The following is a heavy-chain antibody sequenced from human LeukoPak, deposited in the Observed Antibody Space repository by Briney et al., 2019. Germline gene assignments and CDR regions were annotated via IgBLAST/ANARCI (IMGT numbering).Heavy chain of an antibody. D-gene: IGHD3-22*01. CDR1: GGTFSSYA. CDR3: ARPLRSGYYYNAFDI. Sequence: SVKVSCKASGGTFSSYAISWVRQAPGQGLEWMGRIIPIFGTANYEQKFQGRVTITTDESTSTAYMELSSLRSEDTAVYYCARPLRSGYYYNAFDIWGQGTMVTVSS. CDR2: IIPIFGTA. V-gene: IGHV1-69*05. J-gene: IGHJ3*02.